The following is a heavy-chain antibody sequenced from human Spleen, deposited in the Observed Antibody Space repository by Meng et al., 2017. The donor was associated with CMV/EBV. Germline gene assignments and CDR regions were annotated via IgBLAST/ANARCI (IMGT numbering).Heavy chain of an antibody. CDR3: ATKRSYSGSGSYYNG. Sequence: GIAFNSYAMSWVRQAPGKGLEWVSTISGSGGSTYSADSVKGRFTISRDSSKNTLYLQMNSLRAEDTAVYYCATKRSYSGSGSYYNGWGQGTLVTVSS. J-gene: IGHJ4*02. CDR1: GIAFNSYA. CDR2: ISGSGGST. V-gene: IGHV3-23*01. D-gene: IGHD3-10*01.